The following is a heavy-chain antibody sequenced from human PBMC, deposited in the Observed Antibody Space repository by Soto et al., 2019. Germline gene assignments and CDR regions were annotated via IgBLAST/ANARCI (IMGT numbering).Heavy chain of an antibody. D-gene: IGHD1-26*01. CDR2: ISAYNGNT. Sequence: ASVKVSCKASGYTFTSYGISWVRQAPGQGLEWMGWISAYNGNTNYAQKLQGRVTMTTDTSTSTAYMELRSLRSDDTAVYYCARDVSGGTYPWFFDLWGRGTLVT. CDR3: ARDVSGGTYPWFFDL. V-gene: IGHV1-18*01. J-gene: IGHJ2*01. CDR1: GYTFTSYG.